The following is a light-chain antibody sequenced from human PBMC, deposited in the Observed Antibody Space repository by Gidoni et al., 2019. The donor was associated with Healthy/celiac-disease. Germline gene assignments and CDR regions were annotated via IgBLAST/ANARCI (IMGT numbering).Light chain of an antibody. CDR1: QDISNY. V-gene: IGKV1-33*01. Sequence: DNQRSQSPPSLSASVGDRVTITCQASQDISNYLNWYQQKPGKVPKLLIYDASNLETGVPSRFSGSGSGTDFTFTISSLQPEDIATYYCQQYDNLPRVTFGPGTKVDIK. CDR3: QQYDNLPRVT. CDR2: DAS. J-gene: IGKJ3*01.